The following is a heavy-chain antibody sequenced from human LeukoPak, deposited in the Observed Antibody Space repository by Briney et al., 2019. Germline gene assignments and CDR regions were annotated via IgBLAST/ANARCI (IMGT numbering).Heavy chain of an antibody. CDR1: EFSVGSNY. Sequence: PGGSLRLSCAASEFSVGSNYMTWVRQAPGKGLEWVSLIYSGGSTYYADSVKGRFTISRDNSKNTLYLQMNSLRAEDTAVYYCARAGYSSGWQPLDYWGQGTLVTVSS. V-gene: IGHV3-66*01. J-gene: IGHJ4*02. CDR3: ARAGYSSGWQPLDY. CDR2: IYSGGST. D-gene: IGHD6-19*01.